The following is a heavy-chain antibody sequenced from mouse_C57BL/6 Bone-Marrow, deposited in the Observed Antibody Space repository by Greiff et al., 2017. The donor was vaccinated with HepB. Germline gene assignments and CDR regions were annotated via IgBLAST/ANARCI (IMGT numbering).Heavy chain of an antibody. CDR3: TRAYYYGSSSSYWYFDV. V-gene: IGHV1-5*01. CDR2: IYPGNSDT. J-gene: IGHJ1*03. Sequence: DVQLQESGTVLARPGASVKMSCKTSGYTFTSYWMHWVKQRPGQGLEWIGAIYPGNSDTSYNQKFKGKAKLTAVTSASTAYMELSSLTNEDSAVYYCTRAYYYGSSSSYWYFDVWGTGTTVTVSS. D-gene: IGHD1-1*01. CDR1: GYTFTSYW.